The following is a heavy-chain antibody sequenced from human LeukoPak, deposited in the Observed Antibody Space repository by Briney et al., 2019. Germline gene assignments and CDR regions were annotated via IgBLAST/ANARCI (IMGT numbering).Heavy chain of an antibody. CDR3: ARGSAVAAIAGYYFDY. D-gene: IGHD6-13*01. Sequence: GGSLRLSCAASGFSLNSYGMHWVRQAPGKGLEWVALIWFDGSDIYYADSVKGRFTISRDNSKNTVYLQMNSLRAEDTAVYYCARGSAVAAIAGYYFDYWGHGTLVTVSS. CDR1: GFSLNSYG. CDR2: IWFDGSDI. J-gene: IGHJ4*01. V-gene: IGHV3-33*01.